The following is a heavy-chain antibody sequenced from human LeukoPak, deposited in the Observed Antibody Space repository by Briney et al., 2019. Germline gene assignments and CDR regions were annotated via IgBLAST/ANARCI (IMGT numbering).Heavy chain of an antibody. D-gene: IGHD2-15*01. CDR1: ALPPCNYA. CDR3: AKLISDLPGYCSGASCYSDAVDI. Sequence: GGSLRLSCAASALPPCNYAMRWVRQAPGRGPEWVAPISYDGSNKYHADSVKGRFTISRDNSKNTLYVQMNSLRGEDTAVYYCAKLISDLPGYCSGASCYSDAVDIWGQGTMVTVSS. V-gene: IGHV3-30*18. J-gene: IGHJ3*02. CDR2: ISYDGSNK.